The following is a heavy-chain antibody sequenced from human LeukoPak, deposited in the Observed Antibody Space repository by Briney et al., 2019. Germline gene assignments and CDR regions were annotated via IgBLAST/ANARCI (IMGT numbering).Heavy chain of an antibody. CDR1: GFTFSSYW. D-gene: IGHD3-22*01. Sequence: GGSLTLSCAASGFTFSSYWMSWVRQAPGKGLEWVANIKQDGSEKYYVDSVKGRFTISRDNAKNSLYLQMNSLRAEDTAVYYCARGGTYYYDSSGYDRPTDYWGQGTLVTVSS. V-gene: IGHV3-7*01. CDR3: ARGGTYYYDSSGYDRPTDY. J-gene: IGHJ4*02. CDR2: IKQDGSEK.